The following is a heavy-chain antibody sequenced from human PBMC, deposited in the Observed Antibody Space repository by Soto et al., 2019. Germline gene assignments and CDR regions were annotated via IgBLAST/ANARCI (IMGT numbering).Heavy chain of an antibody. CDR1: GFTFSNYW. CDR3: ASGLRYGYLFDL. D-gene: IGHD5-18*01. V-gene: IGHV3-7*01. Sequence: GGSLRLSCAVSGFTFSNYWMNWVRQAPGKGLEWGANIKHDGSGNYYAGSVKGRFTISRDNARNSLFLQLNSLTVDDTTVYYCASGLRYGYLFDLWGQGTLVTVSS. J-gene: IGHJ1*01. CDR2: IKHDGSGN.